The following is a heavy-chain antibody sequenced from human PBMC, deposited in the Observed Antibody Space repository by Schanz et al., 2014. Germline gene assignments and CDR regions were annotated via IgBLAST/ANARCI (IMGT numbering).Heavy chain of an antibody. CDR3: AKDISDTSGKDDY. J-gene: IGHJ4*02. D-gene: IGHD3-22*01. CDR2: ISGSGGST. CDR1: GFSFSSYA. Sequence: EVQLLESGGGLVEPGGSLRLSCAASGFSFSSYAMGWVRQARGKGLEWVSAISGSGGSTYYADSVKGRFTISRDNSKNTLFLQMNSLRVEDSAIYYCAKDISDTSGKDDYWGQGTLVTVSS. V-gene: IGHV3-23*01.